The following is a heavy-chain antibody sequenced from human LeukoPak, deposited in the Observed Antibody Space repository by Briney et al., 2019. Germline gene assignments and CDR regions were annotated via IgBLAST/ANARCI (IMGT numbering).Heavy chain of an antibody. V-gene: IGHV3-23*01. J-gene: IGHJ4*02. CDR3: AGGYSNYDFFDS. Sequence: PGGSLRLSCTTSGFTFTNFAMTWVRQAPGKGLEWASSISPSGGSTFYADSVKGRFTISRDNSKNTLSLQMSSLGAEDTAAYYCAGGYSNYDFFDSWGQGTLVTVSS. D-gene: IGHD5-12*01. CDR1: GFTFTNFA. CDR2: ISPSGGST.